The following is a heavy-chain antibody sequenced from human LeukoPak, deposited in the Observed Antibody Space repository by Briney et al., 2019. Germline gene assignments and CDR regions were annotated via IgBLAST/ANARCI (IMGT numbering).Heavy chain of an antibody. D-gene: IGHD3-22*01. CDR3: ARERAGYYDSSGYSDAFDI. V-gene: IGHV4-59*01. CDR1: GGSMSPYH. CDR2: IYYSGST. Sequence: SETLSLTCTVPGGSMSPYHWGWIRQPPGKGLEWTGYIYYSGSTNYNPSLKSRVTISVDTSKNQFSLKLSSVTAADTAVYYCARERAGYYDSSGYSDAFDIWGQGTMVTVSS. J-gene: IGHJ3*02.